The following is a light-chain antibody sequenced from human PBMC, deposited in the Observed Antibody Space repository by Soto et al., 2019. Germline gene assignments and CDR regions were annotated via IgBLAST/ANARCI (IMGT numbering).Light chain of an antibody. Sequence: QSVLTQPPSASGTRGQRVTISCSGSSSNIGSNYVYWYQQLPGTAPKLLIYSNNQRPSGVPDRFSGSKSGTSASLAISGLRSEDEADYYCAAWDDSLSGYVFGTGTKVTV. CDR2: SNN. CDR3: AAWDDSLSGYV. J-gene: IGLJ1*01. V-gene: IGLV1-47*02. CDR1: SSNIGSNY.